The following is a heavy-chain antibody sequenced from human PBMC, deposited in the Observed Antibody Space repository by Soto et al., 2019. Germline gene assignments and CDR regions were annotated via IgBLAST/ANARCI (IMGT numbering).Heavy chain of an antibody. D-gene: IGHD1-26*01. J-gene: IGHJ6*02. CDR1: GYTLTELS. Sequence: GASVNVSCKLSGYTLTELSIHWVRQAPGEGLECMGGFDPEDGETIYAQQFQGRVTMTEDTSTDTAYMELSSLRSEDTAVYYCAILRLMSGQYYYYYGMDVWGQGTTVTVSS. CDR3: AILRLMSGQYYYYYGMDV. CDR2: FDPEDGET. V-gene: IGHV1-24*01.